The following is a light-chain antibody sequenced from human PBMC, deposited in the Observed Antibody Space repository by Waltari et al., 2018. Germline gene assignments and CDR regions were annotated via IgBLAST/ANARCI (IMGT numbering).Light chain of an antibody. V-gene: IGKV3-15*01. CDR1: QGISSN. Sequence: DMVMTQSPATLSLSPGDRATLSCRASQGISSNLAWYQHRPGQAPRLLMYGTSNRATGIPARFSCSWSGTEFTLTISSLQSEDSAVYYCQHYNNWPPVYTFGRGTNLEIK. J-gene: IGKJ2*01. CDR3: QHYNNWPPVYT. CDR2: GTS.